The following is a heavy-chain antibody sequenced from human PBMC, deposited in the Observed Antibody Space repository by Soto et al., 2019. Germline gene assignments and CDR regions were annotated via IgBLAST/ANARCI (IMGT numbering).Heavy chain of an antibody. CDR1: GFTFSSYG. Sequence: QTGGSLRLSCAASGFTFSSYGMHWVRQAPGKGLEWVAVISYDGSNKYYADSVKGRFTISRDNSKNTLYLQMNSLRAEDTAVYYCANGGYYDSSGPPMDYWGQGTLVTVSS. V-gene: IGHV3-30*18. CDR3: ANGGYYDSSGPPMDY. CDR2: ISYDGSNK. J-gene: IGHJ4*02. D-gene: IGHD3-22*01.